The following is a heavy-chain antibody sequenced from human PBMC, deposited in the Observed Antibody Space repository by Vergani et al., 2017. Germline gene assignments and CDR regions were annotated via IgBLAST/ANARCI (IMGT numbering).Heavy chain of an antibody. CDR1: GFSFNTYG. CDR3: AKEGRENSDYGYFDY. V-gene: IGHV3-30*02. J-gene: IGHJ4*02. Sequence: QVQLVETGGGVVQPGGSLRLSCATSGFSFNTYGAHWVRQAPGKGLEWVAFIGYDGRIKYNVDSVKGRFTISRDTSKNTLSLQKRSLRADDTAVYYCAKEGRENSDYGYFDYWGQGTLVTVSS. D-gene: IGHD4-17*01. CDR2: IGYDGRIK.